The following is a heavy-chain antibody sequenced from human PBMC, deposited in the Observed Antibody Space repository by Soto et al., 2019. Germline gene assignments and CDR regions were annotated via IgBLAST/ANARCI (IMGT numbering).Heavy chain of an antibody. Sequence: PSETLFLTCTVSGGSISSGDYYWSWIRQPPGKGLEWIGYIYYSGSTYYNPSLKSRVTISVDTSKNQFSLKLSSVTAADTAVYYCARLLYDRSGYYYFDYWGRGTLVTVSS. J-gene: IGHJ4*02. CDR2: IYYSGST. CDR1: GGSISSGDYY. V-gene: IGHV4-30-4*01. CDR3: ARLLYDRSGYYYFDY. D-gene: IGHD3-22*01.